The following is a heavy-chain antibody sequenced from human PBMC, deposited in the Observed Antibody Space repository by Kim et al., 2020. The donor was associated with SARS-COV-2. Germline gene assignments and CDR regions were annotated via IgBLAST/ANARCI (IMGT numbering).Heavy chain of an antibody. Sequence: VTCRVTISSNDSKNTAYLQMNNLKTEDTAVYYCTRVPATTLAFWDAFDIWGQGTMVTVSS. J-gene: IGHJ3*02. V-gene: IGHV3-73*01. D-gene: IGHD1-1*01. CDR3: TRVPATTLAFWDAFDI.